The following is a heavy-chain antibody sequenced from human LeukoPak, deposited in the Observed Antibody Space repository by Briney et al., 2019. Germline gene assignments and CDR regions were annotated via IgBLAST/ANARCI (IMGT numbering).Heavy chain of an antibody. CDR3: VKAQQWRTEYFQH. CDR1: GFTFSSYA. Sequence: GGSLRLSCAASGFTFSSYAMSWVRQAPGKGLEWVSAISGSGGSTYYADSVKGRFTISRDNSENTLYLQMNSLRAEDTAVYYCVKAQQWRTEYFQHWGQGTLVTVSS. CDR2: ISGSGGST. D-gene: IGHD6-19*01. V-gene: IGHV3-23*01. J-gene: IGHJ1*01.